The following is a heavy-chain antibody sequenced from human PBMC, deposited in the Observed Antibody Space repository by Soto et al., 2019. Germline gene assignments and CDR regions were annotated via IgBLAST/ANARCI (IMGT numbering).Heavy chain of an antibody. V-gene: IGHV4-59*01. CDR1: GGSISSYY. CDR3: ARDPVDGYAFFDS. CDR2: IYYSGST. J-gene: IGHJ5*02. D-gene: IGHD5-12*01. Sequence: SETLSLTCTVSGGSISSYYWSWIRQPPGKGLEWIGYIYYSGSTNYNPSLKGRVTISVDTSKNQFSLKLSSVTAADTAVYYCARDPVDGYAFFDSWGQGALVTVSS.